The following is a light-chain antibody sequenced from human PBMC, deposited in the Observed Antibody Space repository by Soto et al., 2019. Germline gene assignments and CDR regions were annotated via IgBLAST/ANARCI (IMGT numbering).Light chain of an antibody. V-gene: IGKV3-20*01. CDR1: QTVSSSF. Sequence: ELVLTQSPGTLSLSPGERATLSCRTSQTVSSSFLAWYQQKPGQAPRLLMFDASNRATDIPDRFSGSGSGTDFTLTIGRLEPEDFAVYYCQQFGSLGTFGQGTKVDIK. CDR2: DAS. CDR3: QQFGSLGT. J-gene: IGKJ1*01.